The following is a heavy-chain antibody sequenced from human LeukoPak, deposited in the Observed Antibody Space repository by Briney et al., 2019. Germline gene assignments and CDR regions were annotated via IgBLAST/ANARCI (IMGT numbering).Heavy chain of an antibody. Sequence: SETLSLTCTVSGGSISSYYWSWIRQPPGKGLEWIGYIYYSGSTNYNPSLKSRVTISVDTSKNQFSLKLSSVTAADTAVYYCARDSGYSDALDYWGQGTLVTVSS. J-gene: IGHJ4*02. CDR2: IYYSGST. D-gene: IGHD5-18*01. V-gene: IGHV4-59*01. CDR1: GGSISSYY. CDR3: ARDSGYSDALDY.